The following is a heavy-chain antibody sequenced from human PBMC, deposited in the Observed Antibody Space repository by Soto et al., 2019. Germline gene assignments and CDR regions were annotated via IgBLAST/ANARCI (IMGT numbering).Heavy chain of an antibody. CDR3: ARDQGYLYDYGDYFCTD. V-gene: IGHV3-7*01. D-gene: IGHD4-17*01. J-gene: IGHJ4*02. Sequence: HPGGSLRLSCAASGFTFSSYWMSWVRQAPGKGLEWVANIKQDGSEKYYVDSVKGRFTISRDNAKNSLYLQMNSLRAEDTAVYYCARDQGYLYDYGDYFCTDWGQGTLVTVSS. CDR1: GFTFSSYW. CDR2: IKQDGSEK.